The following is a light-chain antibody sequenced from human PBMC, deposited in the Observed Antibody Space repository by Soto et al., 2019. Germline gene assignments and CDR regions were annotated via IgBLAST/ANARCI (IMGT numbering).Light chain of an antibody. Sequence: LVMTQSPATLSVSPGERATLSCRASQFVSTNLAWYQHRPGQAPRLLIYGASTRAIGVPARFSGSGSGTEFTLTISSLQSEDFAVYYCQQYNDRPRTFGQGTKVDIK. V-gene: IGKV3-15*01. CDR3: QQYNDRPRT. CDR1: QFVSTN. J-gene: IGKJ1*01. CDR2: GAS.